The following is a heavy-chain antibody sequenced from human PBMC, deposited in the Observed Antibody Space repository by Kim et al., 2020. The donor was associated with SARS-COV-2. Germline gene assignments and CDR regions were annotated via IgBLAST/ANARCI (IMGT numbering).Heavy chain of an antibody. CDR2: IFCSGRA. D-gene: IGHD6-19*01. J-gene: IGHJ4*02. V-gene: IGHV4-39*01. CDR1: GGSISSTIYS. CDR3: ARMRGTVAGTQFVEY. Sequence: SETLSLTCTVSGGSISSTIYSWGWIRQPPGKTLEWIGSIFCSGRAYYNPSLRSRVTLSVDTSKNQVSLNLSSVTAADTAVYYCARMRGTVAGTQFVEYWGQGTLVTVSS.